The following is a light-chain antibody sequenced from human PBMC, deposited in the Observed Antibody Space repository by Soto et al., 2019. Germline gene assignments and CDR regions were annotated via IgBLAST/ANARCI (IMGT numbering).Light chain of an antibody. V-gene: IGLV2-14*01. CDR1: SSDVGYYNF. CDR3: SSYTSSSTLE. CDR2: EVS. Sequence: QSVLTQPASVSGSPGQSITISCTGTSSDVGYYNFVSWYQQHPGKAPKLMIYEVSNRPSGVSNRFSGSKSGNTASLTISGLHAEDEADYYCSSYTSSSTLEFGGGTKLTVL. J-gene: IGLJ2*01.